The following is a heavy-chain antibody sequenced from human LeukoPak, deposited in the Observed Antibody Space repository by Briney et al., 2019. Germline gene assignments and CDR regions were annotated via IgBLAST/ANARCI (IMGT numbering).Heavy chain of an antibody. V-gene: IGHV3-21*01. CDR3: ARSGYSYGYVAY. CDR1: GFTFSSYS. Sequence: GGTLRLSCAASGFTFSSYSMNWVRQAPGKGLEWVSSISSSSSYIYYADSVKGRFTISRDNAKTSLYLQMNSLRAEDTAVYYCARSGYSYGYVAYWSQGTLVTVPS. D-gene: IGHD5-18*01. CDR2: ISSSSSYI. J-gene: IGHJ4*02.